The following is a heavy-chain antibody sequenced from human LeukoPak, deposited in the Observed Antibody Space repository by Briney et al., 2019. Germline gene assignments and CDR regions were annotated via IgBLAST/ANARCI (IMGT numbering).Heavy chain of an antibody. CDR2: ISGSGGAT. CDR1: GFTFSNYA. Sequence: PGGSLRLSCAASGFTFSNYAMSWVRQAPGKGLEWVSGISGSGGATYYVDSVKGRFTISRDNSKSTLYLQMNSLRAEDTAIYYCAKHSGKVVPKGYFDYWGQGTLVTVSS. D-gene: IGHD1-26*01. V-gene: IGHV3-23*01. CDR3: AKHSGKVVPKGYFDY. J-gene: IGHJ4*02.